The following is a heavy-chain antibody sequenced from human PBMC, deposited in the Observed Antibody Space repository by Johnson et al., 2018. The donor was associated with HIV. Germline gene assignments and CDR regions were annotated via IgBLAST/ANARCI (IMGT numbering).Heavy chain of an antibody. D-gene: IGHD6-25*01. CDR2: ISYDGSNK. CDR3: ARDFIAPELGDAFDI. V-gene: IGHV3-30-3*01. CDR1: GFTFSSYA. J-gene: IGHJ3*02. Sequence: QVQLVESGGGVVQPGRSLRLSCAASGFTFSSYAMHWVRQAPGKGLEWVAVISYDGSNKYYADSVKGRFTISRDNSKNTLYLQMNSLRAEDTAVYYCARDFIAPELGDAFDIWGQVTMVTVSS.